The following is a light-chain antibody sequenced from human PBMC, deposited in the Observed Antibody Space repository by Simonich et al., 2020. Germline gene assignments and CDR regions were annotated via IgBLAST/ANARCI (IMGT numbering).Light chain of an antibody. Sequence: DIVMTQSPDSLAVSLGERATINCKSSQSVLYSPNNKNYLAWYQQKPGQPPKLSIYWASTRESGVPDRFSGSGSGTDFTLTISSLQAEDVAVYYCQQYYSTPLTFGPGTKVDIK. V-gene: IGKV4-1*01. CDR2: WAS. J-gene: IGKJ3*01. CDR1: QSVLYSPNNKNY. CDR3: QQYYSTPLT.